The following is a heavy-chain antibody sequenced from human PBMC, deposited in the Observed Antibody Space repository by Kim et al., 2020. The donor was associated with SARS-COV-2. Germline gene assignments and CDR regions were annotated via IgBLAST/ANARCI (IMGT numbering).Heavy chain of an antibody. CDR2: IIPIFCTE. CDR3: ARSFGITMGRGDYYGMDV. CDR1: GGTFSSYA. Sequence: SVKVSCKASGGTFSSYAISWVRQAPGQGLEWMGGIIPIFCTENYAQKFPGRVTITADESTSTAYMELSSLRSEDTAVYYCARSFGITMGRGDYYGMDVWGQGTTVTVSS. D-gene: IGHD3-10*01. J-gene: IGHJ6*02. V-gene: IGHV1-69*13.